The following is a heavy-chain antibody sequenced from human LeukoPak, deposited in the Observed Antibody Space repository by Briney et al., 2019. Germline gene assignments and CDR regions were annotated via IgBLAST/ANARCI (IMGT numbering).Heavy chain of an antibody. D-gene: IGHD3/OR15-3a*01. Sequence: SETLSLTCTVSGGSLSSYYWSWIREPPGKGLEWIGYIYYSGSTNYNPSLKSRVTISVDTSKNQFSLKLSSVTAADTAVYYCARHVSMDGYGMDVWGQGTTVTVSS. CDR1: GGSLSSYY. CDR2: IYYSGST. CDR3: ARHVSMDGYGMDV. J-gene: IGHJ6*02. V-gene: IGHV4-59*08.